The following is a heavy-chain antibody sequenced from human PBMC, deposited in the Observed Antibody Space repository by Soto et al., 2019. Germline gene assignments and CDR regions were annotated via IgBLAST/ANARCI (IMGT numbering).Heavy chain of an antibody. D-gene: IGHD3-3*01. CDR1: GGSISSGDYY. CDR3: ASGKSRLFGVVQPFDP. CDR2: IYYSGST. J-gene: IGHJ5*02. Sequence: PSEILSLTCTVSGGSISSGDYYWSWIRQPPGKGLEWIGYIYYSGSTYYNPSLKSRVTISVDTSKNQFSLKLSSVTAADTAVFCCASGKSRLFGVVQPFDPWGQGTLVSVSA. V-gene: IGHV4-30-4*01.